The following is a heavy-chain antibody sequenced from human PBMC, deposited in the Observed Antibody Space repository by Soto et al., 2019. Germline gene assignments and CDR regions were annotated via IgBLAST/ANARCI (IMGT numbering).Heavy chain of an antibody. CDR2: IYYSGST. J-gene: IGHJ5*02. D-gene: IGHD4-17*01. V-gene: IGHV4-31*03. Sequence: SETLSLTCTVSGGSISSGGYYWSWIRQHPGKGLEWIGYIYYSGSTYYNPSLKSRVTISVDTSKNQFSLKLSSVTAADTAVYYCAREAQSPVTNSNWFDPWGQGTLVTVSS. CDR3: AREAQSPVTNSNWFDP. CDR1: GGSISSGGYY.